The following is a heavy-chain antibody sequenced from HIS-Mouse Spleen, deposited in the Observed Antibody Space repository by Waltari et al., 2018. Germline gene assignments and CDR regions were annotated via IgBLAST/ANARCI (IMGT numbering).Heavy chain of an antibody. CDR2: MTPNHGNT. CDR3: ARGGIVATTDAFDI. J-gene: IGHJ3*02. Sequence: QVQLVQSGAEVKKPGASVKVSCKASGYTFTSYDINWVRQATGQGLEWMGWMTPNHGNTGNPQKFQGRVTMTRNTSISTAYMELSSLRSEDTAVYYCARGGIVATTDAFDIWGQGTMVTVSS. CDR1: GYTFTSYD. V-gene: IGHV1-8*01. D-gene: IGHD5-12*01.